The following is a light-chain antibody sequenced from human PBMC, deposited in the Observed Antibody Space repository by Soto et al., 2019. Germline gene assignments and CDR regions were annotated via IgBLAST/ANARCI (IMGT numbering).Light chain of an antibody. V-gene: IGLV2-14*03. CDR1: SSDVGGYNY. Sequence: QSALTQPASVSGSPGQSITISCTGTSSDVGGYNYVSWFQQHPGKAPKLMIYDVSNRPSGVSNRFSGSKSGNTASLTIYGLQAEDEDDYYCSSYTSSSTYVIFGGGTKLTVL. CDR2: DVS. J-gene: IGLJ2*01. CDR3: SSYTSSSTYVI.